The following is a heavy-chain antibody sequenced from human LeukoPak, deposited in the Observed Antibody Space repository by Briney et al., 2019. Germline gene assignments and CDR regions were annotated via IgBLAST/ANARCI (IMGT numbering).Heavy chain of an antibody. CDR2: INHSGST. J-gene: IGHJ5*02. Sequence: SETLSLTCAVYGGSFSGYYWSWIRQPPGKGLEWIGEINHSGSTNYNPSLKSRVTISVDTSKNQSSLKLSSVTAADTAVYYCARIDYSNYWFDPWGQGTLVTVSS. D-gene: IGHD4-11*01. CDR3: ARIDYSNYWFDP. CDR1: GGSFSGYY. V-gene: IGHV4-34*01.